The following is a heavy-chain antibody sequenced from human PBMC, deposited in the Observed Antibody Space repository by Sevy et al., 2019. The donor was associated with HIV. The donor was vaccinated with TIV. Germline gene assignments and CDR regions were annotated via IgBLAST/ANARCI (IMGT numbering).Heavy chain of an antibody. CDR3: ARGDTTMVTTLGY. CDR2: IYTSGTT. Sequence: SETLSLTCTVSGGSINSGPYYWSWIRRPAGKGLEWIGRIYTSGTTNYNPSLKSRVTMSVDTSKNQFSLKLSSVTAADTAVYYCARGDTTMVTTLGYWGQGTLVTVSS. J-gene: IGHJ4*02. V-gene: IGHV4-61*02. CDR1: GGSINSGPYY. D-gene: IGHD4-17*01.